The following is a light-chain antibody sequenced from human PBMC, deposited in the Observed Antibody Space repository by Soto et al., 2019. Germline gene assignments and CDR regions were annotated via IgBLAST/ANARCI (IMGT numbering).Light chain of an antibody. CDR2: SAS. CDR1: QSVSSD. Sequence: EIVMTQSPATLSVSPGERATLSCRASQSVSSDLAWYHQKPGQAPRLLIYSASTRATGIPARFSGSGSGTEFTLTINSLQSEDFAVYYCPQYNNWPRTFGQGTKVEIK. J-gene: IGKJ1*01. V-gene: IGKV3-15*01. CDR3: PQYNNWPRT.